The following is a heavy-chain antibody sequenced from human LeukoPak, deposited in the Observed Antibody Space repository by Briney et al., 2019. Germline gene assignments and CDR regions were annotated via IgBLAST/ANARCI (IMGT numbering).Heavy chain of an antibody. CDR2: FDPEDGET. J-gene: IGHJ6*03. CDR1: GYTLTELS. CDR3: ATRAAAGLSYYSYTAV. V-gene: IGHV1-24*01. Sequence: GASVKVSCKVSGYTLTELSMHWVRQAPGKGLEWMGGFDPEDGETNYAQKFQGRVTMTEDTSTDTAYMELSSLRSEDTAVYYCATRAAAGLSYYSYTAVCSKGSTVTISS. D-gene: IGHD6-13*01.